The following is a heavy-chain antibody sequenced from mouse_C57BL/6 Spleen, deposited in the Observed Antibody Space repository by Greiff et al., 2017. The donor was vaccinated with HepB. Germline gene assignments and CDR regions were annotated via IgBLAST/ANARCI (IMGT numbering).Heavy chain of an antibody. Sequence: QVQLKQPGTELVKPGASVKLSCKASGYTFTSYWMHWVKQRPGQGLEWIGNINPSNGGTNYNEKFKSKATLTVDKSSSTAYMQLSSRTSEDSAVYYCAKGPYYYGSRVFDYWGQGTTLTVSS. D-gene: IGHD1-1*01. CDR3: AKGPYYYGSRVFDY. J-gene: IGHJ2*01. CDR1: GYTFTSYW. CDR2: INPSNGGT. V-gene: IGHV1-53*01.